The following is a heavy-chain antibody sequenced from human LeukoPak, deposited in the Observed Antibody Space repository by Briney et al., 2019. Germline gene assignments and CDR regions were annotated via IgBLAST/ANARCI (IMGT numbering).Heavy chain of an antibody. V-gene: IGHV4-38-2*02. D-gene: IGHD2-8*02. Sequence: SETLSLTCVVSSFSISNGFYWVWIRQPPGKGLEWIGNVFYSGVTYYNPSLMSRVTISVDTSKNQFSLKRNSVTAADTSVDYCARDRGGCTGYASGDFDFWGQGVLVTVSS. CDR2: VFYSGVT. J-gene: IGHJ4*02. CDR3: ARDRGGCTGYASGDFDF. CDR1: SFSISNGFY.